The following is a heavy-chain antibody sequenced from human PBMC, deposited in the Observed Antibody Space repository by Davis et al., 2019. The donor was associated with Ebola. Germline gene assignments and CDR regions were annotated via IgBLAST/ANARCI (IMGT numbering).Heavy chain of an antibody. CDR2: IYRDGSEK. Sequence: GESLKISCAVSGFTFRNYAMSWVRQAPGKGLEWVANIYRDGSEKYYVDSVKGRFTVSRDNANNSLSLQMYSLRAEDTAVYFCARGVAVGGFYFEYWGQGTLVTVSS. CDR3: ARGVAVGGFYFEY. D-gene: IGHD6-19*01. V-gene: IGHV3-7*03. CDR1: GFTFRNYA. J-gene: IGHJ4*02.